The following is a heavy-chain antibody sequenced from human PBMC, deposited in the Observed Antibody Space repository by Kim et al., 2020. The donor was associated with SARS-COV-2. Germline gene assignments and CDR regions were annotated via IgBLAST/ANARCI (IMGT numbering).Heavy chain of an antibody. CDR1: GFTFSSYW. Sequence: GGSLRLSCAASGFTFSSYWMHWVRQAPGKGLVWVSRINSDGSSTSYADSVKGRFTISRDNAKNTLYLQMNSLRAEDTAVSYCARVAGFTIFGVVPGNYYSMDVWGKGTTVTVSS. CDR3: ARVAGFTIFGVVPGNYYSMDV. V-gene: IGHV3-74*01. J-gene: IGHJ6*03. CDR2: INSDGSST. D-gene: IGHD3-3*01.